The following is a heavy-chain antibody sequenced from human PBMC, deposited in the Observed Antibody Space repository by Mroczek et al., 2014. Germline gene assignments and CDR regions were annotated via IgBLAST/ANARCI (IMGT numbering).Heavy chain of an antibody. CDR1: GGSISSSSYY. CDR2: IYYSGST. D-gene: IGHD4-23*01. Sequence: QVQLQQWGPGLVKPSETLSLTCTVSGGSISSSSYYWGWIRQPPGKGLEWIGSIYYSGSTYYNPSLKSRVTISVDTSKNQFSLKLSSVTAADTAVYYCARQTYQRGTVVTRIDYWGQGTLVTVSS. J-gene: IGHJ4*02. CDR3: ARQTYQRGTVVTRIDY. V-gene: IGHV4-39*01.